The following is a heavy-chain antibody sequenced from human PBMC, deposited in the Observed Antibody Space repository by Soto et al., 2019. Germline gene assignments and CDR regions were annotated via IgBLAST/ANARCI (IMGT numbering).Heavy chain of an antibody. D-gene: IGHD6-19*01. J-gene: IGHJ3*02. CDR3: ARRPMVGPVAENAFDI. V-gene: IGHV4-39*01. Sequence: QLLLQESGPGLVKSSETLSLTCSVPGGSISSSSYYWNWIGQSPGKGLEWIGSVYYSGTTYYNPSLKRRVTISVDTYNQFSLKLSSVTAADTAYYFCARRPMVGPVAENAFDIWGQGTRVTVSS. CDR1: GGSISSSSYY. CDR2: VYYSGTT.